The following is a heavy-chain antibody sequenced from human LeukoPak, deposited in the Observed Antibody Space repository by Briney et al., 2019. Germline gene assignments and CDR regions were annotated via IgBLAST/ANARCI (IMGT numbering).Heavy chain of an antibody. CDR1: GGSISSSSYY. CDR2: IYYSGST. CDR3: ARDTYYYDSSGYFGYFDY. D-gene: IGHD3-22*01. V-gene: IGHV4-39*02. Sequence: SETLSLTCTVSGGSISSSSYYWGWIRQPPGKGLEWIGSIYYSGSTYYNPSLKSRVTISVDTSKNQLSLKLSSVTAADTAVYYCARDTYYYDSSGYFGYFDYWGQGTLVTVSS. J-gene: IGHJ4*02.